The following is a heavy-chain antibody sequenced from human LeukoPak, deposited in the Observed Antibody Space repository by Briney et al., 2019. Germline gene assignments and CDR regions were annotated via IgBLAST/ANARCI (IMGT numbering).Heavy chain of an antibody. J-gene: IGHJ6*03. CDR2: IGIRDDT. CDR1: GFTFRDYD. Sequence: PGGSPRLSCAASGFTFRDYDMHWVRQVPGRGLEWVSAIGIRDDTHYPDSVKGRFTISRDNAKNTLYLQMNSLRVDDTAMYYCARVPYCDNTGCYSYLDVWGKGTTVTVSS. V-gene: IGHV3-13*01. D-gene: IGHD2-2*02. CDR3: ARVPYCDNTGCYSYLDV.